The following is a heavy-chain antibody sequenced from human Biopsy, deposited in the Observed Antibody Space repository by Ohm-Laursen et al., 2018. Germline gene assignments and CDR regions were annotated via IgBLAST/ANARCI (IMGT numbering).Heavy chain of an antibody. CDR3: VRGRSMDV. CDR2: IKQDGSED. Sequence: SLRLSCTASGFTFSSSWMTWVRQAPGKGLEWVAMIKQDGSEDYYVGSVKGRFTISRDNAQKSLDLQLNSLRAEDTAVYYCVRGRSMDVWGQGTTVTVSS. CDR1: GFTFSSSW. V-gene: IGHV3-7*01. J-gene: IGHJ6*02.